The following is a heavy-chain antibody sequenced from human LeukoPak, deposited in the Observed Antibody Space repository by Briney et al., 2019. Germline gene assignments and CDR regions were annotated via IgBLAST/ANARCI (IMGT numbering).Heavy chain of an antibody. J-gene: IGHJ3*01. CDR3: ARNPRNSYGYDAFDV. V-gene: IGHV4-39*01. D-gene: IGHD5-18*01. CDR2: IYYSGST. Sequence: SETLSLTCTVSGGSISTYSYYWGWIRQPPGKGLEWIGSIYYSGSTYYNPSLKSRVTISVDTSKNQFSLRLSSVTATDTAVYYCARNPRNSYGYDAFDVWGQGTVVTVSS. CDR1: GGSISTYSYY.